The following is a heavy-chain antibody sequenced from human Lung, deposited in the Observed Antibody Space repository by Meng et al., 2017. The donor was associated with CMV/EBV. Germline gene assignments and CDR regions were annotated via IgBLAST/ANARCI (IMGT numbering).Heavy chain of an antibody. CDR3: ARVDRSMIVS. CDR1: GGSISSGGYY. D-gene: IGHD3-22*01. V-gene: IGHV4-31*03. Sequence: CTVSGGSISSGGYYWSWIRQHPGKGLEWIGYIYYSGSTYYNPSLKSRVTLSVDTSKNQFSLKLSSVTAADTAVYYCARVDRSMIVSWGQGTLVTVSS. J-gene: IGHJ4*02. CDR2: IYYSGST.